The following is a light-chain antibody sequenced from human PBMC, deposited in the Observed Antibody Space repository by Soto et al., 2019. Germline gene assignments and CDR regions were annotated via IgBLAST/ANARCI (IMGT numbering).Light chain of an antibody. CDR2: APS. CDR1: QSISSS. J-gene: IGKJ4*01. CDR3: PQSSSTPLT. V-gene: IGKV1-39*01. Sequence: DIQMTQSPSSLSASVGDRVTITCRASQSISSSLDWYQQIPGKAPKLLIYAPSSLQSGVPSRFSGCGSGTDFTLTISSLQPEDFATYYCPQSSSTPLTFGGGTKVEIK.